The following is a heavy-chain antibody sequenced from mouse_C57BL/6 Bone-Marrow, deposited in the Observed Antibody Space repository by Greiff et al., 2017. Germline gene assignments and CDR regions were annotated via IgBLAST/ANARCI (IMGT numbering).Heavy chain of an antibody. J-gene: IGHJ1*03. V-gene: IGHV14-4*01. CDR3: TTKLTGSYWYFDV. CDR1: GFNIKDDY. CDR2: IDPENGDT. Sequence: EVQLQQSGAELVRPGASVKLSCTASGFNIKDDYMHWVKQRPEQGLEWIGWIDPENGDTEYASKFQGKATITADTSSNTAYLQLSSLTSEDTAVYYCTTKLTGSYWYFDVWGTGTTV. D-gene: IGHD4-1*01.